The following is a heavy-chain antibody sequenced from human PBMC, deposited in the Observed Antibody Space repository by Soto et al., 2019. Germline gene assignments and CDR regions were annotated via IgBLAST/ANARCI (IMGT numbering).Heavy chain of an antibody. CDR2: ISGYNGDT. CDR3: AKNGQPPYYYYGMDV. D-gene: IGHD2-8*01. V-gene: IGHV1-18*01. J-gene: IGHJ6*02. Sequence: QGQLVQSGPEAKKPGASVKVSCKASGYTFSRYGISWVRQAPGQGLEWMGWISGYNGDTKYAQKVQGRVTMTIDTSTYTAYMELRSLTSDDTAIYYCAKNGQPPYYYYGMDVWGQGTRSPSP. CDR1: GYTFSRYG.